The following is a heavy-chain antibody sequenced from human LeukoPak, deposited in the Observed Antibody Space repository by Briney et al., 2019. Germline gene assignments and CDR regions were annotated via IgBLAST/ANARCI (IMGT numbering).Heavy chain of an antibody. D-gene: IGHD2-15*01. CDR2: ISSSGSTI. Sequence: GGSLRLSCAASGFTFSSHEMNWVRQAPGKGLEWVSYISSSGSTIYYADSVKGRFTISRDNAKNSLYLQMNSLRAEDTAVYYCARAPRYPNGNYYYYYMDVWGKGTTVTVSS. J-gene: IGHJ6*03. CDR3: ARAPRYPNGNYYYYYMDV. CDR1: GFTFSSHE. V-gene: IGHV3-48*03.